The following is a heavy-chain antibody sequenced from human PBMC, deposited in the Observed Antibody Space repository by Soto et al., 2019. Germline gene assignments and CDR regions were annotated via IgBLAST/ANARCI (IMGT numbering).Heavy chain of an antibody. D-gene: IGHD3-9*01. V-gene: IGHV3-21*01. CDR2: ISSSSIYI. CDR1: GFTFSSYS. CDR3: SRGFYDILTGSHGMDV. J-gene: IGHJ6*02. Sequence: GGSLRLSCAASGFTFSSYSMNWVRQAPGKGLEWVSSISSSSIYIYYADSAKGRFTISRDNAKNSLYLQMNSLRAEDTAVYYCSRGFYDILTGSHGMDVWGQGTTVTVSS.